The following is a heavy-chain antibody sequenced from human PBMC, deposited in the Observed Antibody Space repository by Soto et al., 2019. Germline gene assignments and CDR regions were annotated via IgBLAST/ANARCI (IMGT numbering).Heavy chain of an antibody. Sequence: QVQLVESGGGVVLPGRSLRLSCAASGFTFSIYGMHWVRQAPGKGLEWVAVISYDGSNKYYAESVKGRFTIARDNSKNMLYMHMTSVGAEDTAVYYCAKDGYCSGGSCEGLDYWGQGTLVTVSS. D-gene: IGHD2-15*01. CDR3: AKDGYCSGGSCEGLDY. CDR2: ISYDGSNK. J-gene: IGHJ4*02. V-gene: IGHV3-30*18. CDR1: GFTFSIYG.